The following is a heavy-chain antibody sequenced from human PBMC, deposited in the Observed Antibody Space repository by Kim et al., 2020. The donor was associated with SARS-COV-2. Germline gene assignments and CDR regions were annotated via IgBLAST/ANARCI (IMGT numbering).Heavy chain of an antibody. CDR3: AKDSSGWYD. J-gene: IGHJ4*02. D-gene: IGHD6-19*01. Sequence: GGDIFYADSVKGRFTISRDNSKNSLYLQMHSLRTEDTALYFCAKDSSGWYDWGQGTLATVSS. CDR2: GGDI. V-gene: IGHV3-43*01.